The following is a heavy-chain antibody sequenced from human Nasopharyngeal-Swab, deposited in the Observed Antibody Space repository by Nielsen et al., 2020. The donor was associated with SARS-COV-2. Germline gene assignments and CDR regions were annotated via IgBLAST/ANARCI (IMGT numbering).Heavy chain of an antibody. Sequence: SETLSLTCAVYGGSFSGYYWSWIRRPPGKGLEWIGEINHSGSTNYNPSLKSRVTISVDTSKNQFSLKLSSVTAADTAVYYCARFPTQQLGYDYWGQGTLVTVSS. V-gene: IGHV4-34*01. J-gene: IGHJ4*02. CDR1: GGSFSGYY. CDR3: ARFPTQQLGYDY. CDR2: INHSGST. D-gene: IGHD6-13*01.